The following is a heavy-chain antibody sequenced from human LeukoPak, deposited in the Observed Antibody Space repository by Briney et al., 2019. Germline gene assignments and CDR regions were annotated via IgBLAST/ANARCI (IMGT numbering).Heavy chain of an antibody. CDR2: ISFDGYDT. CDR1: GFTFSTYT. V-gene: IGHV3-23*01. D-gene: IGHD2-2*02. J-gene: IGHJ4*02. Sequence: GGSLRLSCAASGFTFSTYTMNWVRQAPGKGLEWVSTISFDGYDTYYADSAKGRFTMSRDNSKNILYLQMNSLRVDDTAVYFCARKGSAISPLDFWGQGTLVTVSP. CDR3: ARKGSAISPLDF.